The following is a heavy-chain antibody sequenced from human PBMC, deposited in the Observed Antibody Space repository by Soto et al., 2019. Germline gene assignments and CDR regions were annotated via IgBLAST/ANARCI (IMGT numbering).Heavy chain of an antibody. D-gene: IGHD3-3*01. CDR1: GGSISSYY. CDR3: ARVYYDFRSGYYSNWFDP. CDR2: IYYSGST. V-gene: IGHV4-59*01. Sequence: PSETLSHTCTVSGGSISSYYWSWIRPPPGKGLEWIGYIYYSGSTNYNPSLKSRVTISVDTSKNQFSLKLSSVTAADTAVYYCARVYYDFRSGYYSNWFDPWGQGTLVTVSS. J-gene: IGHJ5*02.